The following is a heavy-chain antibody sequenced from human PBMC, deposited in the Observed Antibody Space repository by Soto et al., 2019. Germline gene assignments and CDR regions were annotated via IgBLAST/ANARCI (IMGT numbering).Heavy chain of an antibody. CDR3: ARAIVGPTTTGWLDP. J-gene: IGHJ5*02. V-gene: IGHV1-2*02. CDR2: INPNSGGT. Sequence: VASVKVSCKASGYTFTGYYMHWVRQAPGQGLEWMGWINPNSGGTNYAQKFQGRVTITADESTSTAYMELSSLRFEDTAVYYCARAIVGPTTTGWLDPWGQGTLVTVYS. D-gene: IGHD1-26*01. CDR1: GYTFTGYY.